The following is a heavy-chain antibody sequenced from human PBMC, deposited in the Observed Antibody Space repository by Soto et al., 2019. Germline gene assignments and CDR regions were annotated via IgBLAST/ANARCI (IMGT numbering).Heavy chain of an antibody. Sequence: QVQLVQSGAEVKKPGASMKVSCKASGYSFTSYAIHWVRQAPGQRLEWMGWIYAGNGDTEYSQTFQGRVTITRDTSARTTYIELSSLRSEDTAVYYCARNVPRTGYYNHWGQGTLVTVSS. J-gene: IGHJ5*02. D-gene: IGHD3-9*01. CDR1: GYSFTSYA. V-gene: IGHV1-3*01. CDR3: ARNVPRTGYYNH. CDR2: IYAGNGDT.